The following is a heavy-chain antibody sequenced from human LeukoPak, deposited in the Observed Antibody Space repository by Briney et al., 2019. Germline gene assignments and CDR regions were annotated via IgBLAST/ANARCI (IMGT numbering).Heavy chain of an antibody. J-gene: IGHJ4*02. CDR3: ARAGGSGYYVDY. V-gene: IGHV4-59*01. D-gene: IGHD3-22*01. CDR1: GGSISSYY. CDR2: IYYSGST. Sequence: SETLSLTCTVSGGSISSYYWSWIRQPPGKGLEWIGYIYYSGSTNYNPSLKSRVTISVDTSKNQFSLKLSSVTAADTAVYYCARAGGSGYYVDYWGQGTLVTVSS.